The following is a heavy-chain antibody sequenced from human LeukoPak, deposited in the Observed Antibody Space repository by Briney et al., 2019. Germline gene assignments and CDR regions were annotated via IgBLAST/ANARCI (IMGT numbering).Heavy chain of an antibody. D-gene: IGHD5-24*01. CDR2: IYYSGST. CDR3: ARGTRDDYNAIHFDY. V-gene: IGHV4-59*08. J-gene: IGHJ4*02. CDR1: GGSISSYY. Sequence: PSETLSLTCTVSGGSISSYYWSWIRQPPGKGLEWIGYIYYSGSTNYNPSLKSRVTISVDTSKNQFSLKLSSVTAADTAVYYCARGTRDDYNAIHFDYWGQGTLVTVSS.